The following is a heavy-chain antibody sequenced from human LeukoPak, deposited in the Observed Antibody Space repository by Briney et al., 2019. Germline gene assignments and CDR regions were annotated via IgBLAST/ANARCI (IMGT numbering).Heavy chain of an antibody. CDR2: IYTSGST. CDR3: ARESYCSSTSCLPPAPL. Sequence: PSETLSLTCTVSGGSISSGSYYWSWIRQPAGKGLEWIGRIYTSGSTNYNPSLKSRVTISVDTSKNQFSLKLSSVTAADTAVYYCARESYCSSTSCLPPAPLWGQGTLVTVSS. V-gene: IGHV4-61*02. CDR1: GGSISSGSYY. J-gene: IGHJ4*02. D-gene: IGHD2-2*01.